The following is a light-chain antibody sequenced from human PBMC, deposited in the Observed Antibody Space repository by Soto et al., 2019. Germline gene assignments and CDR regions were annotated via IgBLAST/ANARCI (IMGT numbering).Light chain of an antibody. V-gene: IGKV1-39*01. CDR2: ATS. J-gene: IGKJ5*01. Sequence: DVQMTQSPSYLSASVGDRVTITCRASQSISSYLNWYQQKPGKAXKLLIYATSSLQSGVPSRFSGSGCGTDFTLTTSSLQTEDFANYDCQQSYSTPSITFSQGTRLDIK. CDR3: QQSYSTPSIT. CDR1: QSISSY.